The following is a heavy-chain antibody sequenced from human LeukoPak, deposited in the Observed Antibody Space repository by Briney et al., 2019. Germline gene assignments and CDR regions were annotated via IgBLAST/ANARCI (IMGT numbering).Heavy chain of an antibody. CDR1: GDSISSGSYY. CDR2: IYTSGST. V-gene: IGHV4-61*02. D-gene: IGHD6-6*01. Sequence: SETLSLTCTVSGDSISSGSYYWSWIRQPAGKGLEWIGRIYTSGSTNYNPSLKSRVTISIDTSKNQFSLKLSSVTAADTAVYHCARDRIVAPETWGQGTLVTVSS. CDR3: ARDRIVAPET. J-gene: IGHJ4*02.